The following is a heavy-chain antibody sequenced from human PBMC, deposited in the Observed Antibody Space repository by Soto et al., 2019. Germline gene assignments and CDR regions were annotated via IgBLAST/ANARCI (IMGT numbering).Heavy chain of an antibody. Sequence: PSETLSLTCTVSDDSPTTNKYAWTWIRQNPEKGLEWIGYVYSNGNTRSSPSLKSRVSMSVDTSKSHFSLRLSSVTAADTAVYFCARASYFRPSGSYYFVSWGQGTLVTVSS. V-gene: IGHV4-31*03. CDR2: VYSNGNT. CDR3: ARASYFRPSGSYYFVS. CDR1: DDSPTTNKYA. J-gene: IGHJ4*02. D-gene: IGHD3-10*01.